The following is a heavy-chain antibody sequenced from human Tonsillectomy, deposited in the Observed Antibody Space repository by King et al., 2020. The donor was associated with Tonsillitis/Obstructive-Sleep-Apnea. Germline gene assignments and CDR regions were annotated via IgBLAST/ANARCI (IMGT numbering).Heavy chain of an antibody. CDR2: VYYDGST. CDR1: GFTVSSTY. D-gene: IGHD1-26*01. V-gene: IGHV3-53*04. Sequence: VQLVESGGGLVQPGGSLRLSCAASGFTVSSTYMSWVRQAPGKGLEWASIVYYDGSTFYADSVRGRFNIYRHNSKNTLYLQMNSLTAEDTAVYYCASVGMGSAGVDCWGQGTLVTVSS. J-gene: IGHJ4*02. CDR3: ASVGMGSAGVDC.